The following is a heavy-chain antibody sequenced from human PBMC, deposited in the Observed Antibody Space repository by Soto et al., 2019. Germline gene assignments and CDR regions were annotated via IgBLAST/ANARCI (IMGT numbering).Heavy chain of an antibody. CDR3: ARPTGYSHGLTTASYFDY. CDR2: IYPGDSTT. J-gene: IGHJ4*02. CDR1: GYSFTSYW. V-gene: IGHV5-51*01. Sequence: PGDSLKISCQGSGYSFTSYWIAWVRQMPGKGLDWMGIIYPGDSTTRYSPSFQGQVTISADKSISTAYLQWASLKASDTAIYYCARPTGYSHGLTTASYFDYWGQGTLVTVSS. D-gene: IGHD5-18*01.